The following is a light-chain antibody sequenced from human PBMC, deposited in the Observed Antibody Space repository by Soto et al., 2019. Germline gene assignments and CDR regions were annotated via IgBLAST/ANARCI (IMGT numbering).Light chain of an antibody. CDR1: QRISSW. CDR3: QQYNSYSRT. V-gene: IGKV1-5*03. J-gene: IGKJ1*01. CDR2: KAS. Sequence: DIQMTQSPSTLSASVGDRVTITCRASQRISSWLAWYQQKPGKAPKLLIYKASSLESWVPSRFSGSGSGTEFKLTISSLQPDDVAPYYCQQYNSYSRTFGQGTKVEIK.